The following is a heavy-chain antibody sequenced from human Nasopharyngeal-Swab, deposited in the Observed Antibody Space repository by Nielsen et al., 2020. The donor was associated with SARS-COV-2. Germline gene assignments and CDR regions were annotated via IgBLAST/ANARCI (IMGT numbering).Heavy chain of an antibody. CDR3: ARASRGWS. J-gene: IGHJ5*02. Sequence: GESLKISCAASGFTFDNYEMNWVRQAPGKGLEWVSYISTSGATIHYADSVRGRFTISRDNAKKSLYLQMNSLRAEDTVVYYCARASRGWSWGQGTLVTVSS. V-gene: IGHV3-48*03. D-gene: IGHD6-19*01. CDR1: GFTFDNYE. CDR2: ISTSGATI.